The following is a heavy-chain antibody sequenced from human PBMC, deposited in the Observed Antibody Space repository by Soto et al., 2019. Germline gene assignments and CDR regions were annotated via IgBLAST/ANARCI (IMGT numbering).Heavy chain of an antibody. D-gene: IGHD3-3*01. J-gene: IGHJ4*02. V-gene: IGHV1-3*01. CDR2: INAGNGNT. CDR3: ARAYDFLSGYFDY. CDR1: GYTFTSYA. Sequence: QVQLVQSGAEVKKPGASVKVSCKASGYTFTSYAMHWVRQAPGQRLEWMGWINAGNGNTKYSQKFQGRVTITRDTSASTAYMELSSLRSEDTAVYYFARAYDFLSGYFDYWGQGTLVTVSS.